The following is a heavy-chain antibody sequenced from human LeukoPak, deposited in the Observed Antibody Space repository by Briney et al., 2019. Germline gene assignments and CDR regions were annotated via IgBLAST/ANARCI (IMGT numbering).Heavy chain of an antibody. CDR3: ASSKNKYYYGSGSYLNY. J-gene: IGHJ4*02. Sequence: PGGSLRLSCAASGFTFDDYGMSWVRHAPGKGLEWVSGINWNGGSTGYADSVKGRFTISRDNAKNSLYLQMNSLRAEDTALYYCASSKNKYYYGSGSYLNYWGQGTLVTVSS. D-gene: IGHD3-10*01. CDR1: GFTFDDYG. CDR2: INWNGGST. V-gene: IGHV3-20*04.